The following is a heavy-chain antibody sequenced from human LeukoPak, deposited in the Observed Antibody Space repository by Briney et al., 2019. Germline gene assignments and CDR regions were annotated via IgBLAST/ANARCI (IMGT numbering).Heavy chain of an antibody. CDR1: GFTFSDYY. V-gene: IGHV3-11*01. CDR3: ARSAYSGSFEALDP. D-gene: IGHD1-26*01. J-gene: IGHJ5*02. Sequence: GWSLRLSCAVSGFTFSDYYMTWIRQAPGKGLEWVSYMSSSGNLIYYADSVKGRFTISRDNAKNSLYLQMNSVRAEDTAVYYCARSAYSGSFEALDPWGQGTLVTVSS. CDR2: MSSSGNLI.